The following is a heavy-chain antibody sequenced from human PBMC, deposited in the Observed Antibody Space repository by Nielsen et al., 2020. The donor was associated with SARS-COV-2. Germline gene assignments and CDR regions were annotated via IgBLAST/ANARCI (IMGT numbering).Heavy chain of an antibody. J-gene: IGHJ6*02. D-gene: IGHD2-8*02. CDR3: AKLYLSAWTSRWLVVGYGMDV. CDR2: ISYDGSNK. Sequence: GGSLRLSCAASGFTFSSYGMHWVRQAPGKGLEWVAVISYDGSNKYYADSVKGRFTISRDNSKNTLYLQMNSLRAEDTAVYYCAKLYLSAWTSRWLVVGYGMDVWGQGTTVTVSS. V-gene: IGHV3-30*18. CDR1: GFTFSSYG.